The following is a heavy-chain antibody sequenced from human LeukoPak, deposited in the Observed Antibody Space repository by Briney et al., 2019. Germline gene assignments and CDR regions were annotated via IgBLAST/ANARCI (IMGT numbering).Heavy chain of an antibody. Sequence: SETLSLTCTVSGGSISSGGYYWSWIRQPPGKGLEWIGHISYSATTYYNPSLKSRVVISLGTSKTQFSLKLSSVTAADTAVYYCARDSGWYAFDHWGQGTLVTVSS. V-gene: IGHV4-31*03. CDR2: ISYSATT. D-gene: IGHD6-19*01. CDR1: GGSISSGGYY. J-gene: IGHJ4*02. CDR3: ARDSGWYAFDH.